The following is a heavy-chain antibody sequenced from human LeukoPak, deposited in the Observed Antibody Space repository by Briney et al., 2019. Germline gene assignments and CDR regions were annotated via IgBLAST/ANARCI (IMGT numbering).Heavy chain of an antibody. Sequence: SETLSLTCTVSGGSISSSSYYWGWIRQPPGKGLEWIGSIYYSGSTYYNPSPKSRVTISVDTSKNQFSLKLSSVTAADTAVYYCARHLAGYYGSGKGFQLDYWGQGTLVTVSS. V-gene: IGHV4-39*01. J-gene: IGHJ4*02. CDR2: IYYSGST. D-gene: IGHD3-10*01. CDR3: ARHLAGYYGSGKGFQLDY. CDR1: GGSISSSSYY.